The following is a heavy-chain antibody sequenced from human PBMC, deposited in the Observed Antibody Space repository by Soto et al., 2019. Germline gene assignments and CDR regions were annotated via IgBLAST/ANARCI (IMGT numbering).Heavy chain of an antibody. D-gene: IGHD3-3*01. CDR2: VYHTERI. J-gene: IGHJ4*02. CDR3: ARNHYHSVSESLGTVSGFDS. V-gene: IGHV4-4*02. Sequence: QVQLKESGPGLVKPSGTLSLSCAVSGGSIKTDNCWSWVRQSPGKGLEWIGEVYHTERINYNPSLQGRVSISIDTSENQFSLLLISVTAADTCVYFCARNHYHSVSESLGTVSGFDSWGQGTLVTVSS. CDR1: GGSIKTDNC.